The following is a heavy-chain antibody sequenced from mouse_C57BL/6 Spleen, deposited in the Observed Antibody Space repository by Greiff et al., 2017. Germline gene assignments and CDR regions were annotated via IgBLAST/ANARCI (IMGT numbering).Heavy chain of an antibody. V-gene: IGHV1-26*01. CDR3: ARGYYGSSYKYYFDY. CDR2: INPNNGGT. CDR1: GYTFTDYY. J-gene: IGHJ2*01. D-gene: IGHD1-1*01. Sequence: EVQLQQSGPELAKPGASVKISCKASGYTFTDYYMNWVKPSHGKSLEWIGDINPNNGGTSYNQKFKGKATLTVDKSSSTAYMELRSLTSEDSAVYYCARGYYGSSYKYYFDYWGQGTTLTVSS.